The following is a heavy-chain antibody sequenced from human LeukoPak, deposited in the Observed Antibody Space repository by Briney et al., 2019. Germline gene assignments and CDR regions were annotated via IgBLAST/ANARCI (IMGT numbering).Heavy chain of an antibody. CDR1: GFTFKNYA. CDR2: ISGGGIST. Sequence: QTGGSLRLSCAASGFTFKNYAMRWVRQAPGKGLEWVSAISGGGISTYYADSVKGRFTISRDNSKNTVYLQMNSLRAEDTAIYYCAKDSWKTVPAASDYWGQGTLVTVSS. D-gene: IGHD2-2*01. CDR3: AKDSWKTVPAASDY. J-gene: IGHJ4*02. V-gene: IGHV3-23*01.